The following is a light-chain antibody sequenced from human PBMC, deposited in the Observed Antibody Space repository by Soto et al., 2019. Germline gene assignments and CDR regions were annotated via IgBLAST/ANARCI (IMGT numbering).Light chain of an antibody. CDR1: SSDVGGYNY. Sequence: QSALTQPASVSGSPGQSITISCTGTSSDVGGYNYVSWYQQHPGKAPKLMIFEVSYRPSGVSNRFSGSKSGNTASLTISGLKAEDEADYYCSSFTTTTWVFGGGTKVTVL. V-gene: IGLV2-14*01. CDR3: SSFTTTTWV. CDR2: EVS. J-gene: IGLJ3*02.